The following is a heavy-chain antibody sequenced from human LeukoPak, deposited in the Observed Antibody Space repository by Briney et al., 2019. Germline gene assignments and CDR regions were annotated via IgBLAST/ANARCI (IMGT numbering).Heavy chain of an antibody. CDR2: IYYSGST. D-gene: IGHD3-22*01. Sequence: KPSETLSLTCTVSGGSISSYYWNWIRQPPGKGLEWIGYIYYSGSTNYNPSLKSRVTISVDTSKNQFSLKLSAVTAADAAVYYCARLRYDSSGYRPSSYYFEYWGQGTLVTVSS. CDR1: GGSISSYY. V-gene: IGHV4-59*01. J-gene: IGHJ4*02. CDR3: ARLRYDSSGYRPSSYYFEY.